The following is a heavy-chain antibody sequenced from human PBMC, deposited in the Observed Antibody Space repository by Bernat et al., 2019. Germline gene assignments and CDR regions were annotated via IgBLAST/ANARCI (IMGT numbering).Heavy chain of an antibody. CDR1: GGSISSSN. Sequence: QVQLQESGPGLVKPSGTLSLTCAVSGGSISSSNWWSWVRQPPGKGLEWVAVISYDGSNKYYADSVKGRFTISRDNSKNTPYLQMNSLRAEDTAVYYCARANYGDYVIDYWGQGTLVTVSS. CDR3: ARANYGDYVIDY. V-gene: IGHV3-30-3*01. J-gene: IGHJ4*02. D-gene: IGHD4-17*01. CDR2: ISYDGSNK.